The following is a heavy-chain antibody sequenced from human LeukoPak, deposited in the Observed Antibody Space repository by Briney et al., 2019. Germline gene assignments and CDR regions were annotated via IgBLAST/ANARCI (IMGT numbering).Heavy chain of an antibody. CDR1: GGSISSGSYY. Sequence: PSQTLSLTCTVSGGSISSGSYYWSWIRQPAGKGLEWIGRIYTSGSTNYNPSLKSRVTISVDTSKNQFSLKLSSVTAADTAVYYCARGRREYYAWGQGTLVTVSS. J-gene: IGHJ4*02. V-gene: IGHV4-61*02. CDR2: IYTSGST. D-gene: IGHD2/OR15-2a*01. CDR3: ARGRREYYA.